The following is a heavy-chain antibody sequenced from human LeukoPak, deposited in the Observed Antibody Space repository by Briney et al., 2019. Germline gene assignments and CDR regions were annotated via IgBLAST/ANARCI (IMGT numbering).Heavy chain of an antibody. D-gene: IGHD3-3*01. CDR1: GFTFSSYG. J-gene: IGHJ4*02. CDR2: IRYDGSNK. CDR3: AKGTGSDCWSGYYTEFDY. V-gene: IGHV3-30*02. Sequence: GGSLRLSCAASGFTFSSYGMHWVRQAPGKGLEWVAFIRYDGSNKYYADSVKGRFTISRDNSKNTLYLQMNSLRAEDTAVYYCAKGTGSDCWSGYYTEFDYWGQGTLVSVSS.